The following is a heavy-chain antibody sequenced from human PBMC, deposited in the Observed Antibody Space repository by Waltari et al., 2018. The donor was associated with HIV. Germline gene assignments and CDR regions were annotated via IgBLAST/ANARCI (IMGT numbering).Heavy chain of an antibody. Sequence: QVQLVESGGGVVQPGRSLRLSCAASGFTFSSYGMHWVRQAPGKGVEWGGVIWYDESKKYDADSVKGRFTISRDNSKNARYMQMNSLRAEDTAVYYCARDSPNAYSWGGSYSRFYYWGQGTLVTVPS. J-gene: IGHJ4*02. D-gene: IGHD1-26*01. CDR3: ARDSPNAYSWGGSYSRFYY. CDR1: GFTFSSYG. CDR2: IWYDESKK. V-gene: IGHV3-33*01.